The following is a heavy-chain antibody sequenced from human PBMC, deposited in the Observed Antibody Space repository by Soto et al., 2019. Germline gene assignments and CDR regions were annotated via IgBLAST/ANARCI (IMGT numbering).Heavy chain of an antibody. CDR2: ISYDGSNK. Sequence: PGGSLRLSCAASGFTFSSYGMHWVRQAPGKGLEWVAVISYDGSNKCYADSVKGRFTISRDNSKNTLYLQMNSLRAEDTAVYYCAKAMGNDYYDSSGRDAFDIWGQGTMVTVSS. D-gene: IGHD3-22*01. V-gene: IGHV3-30*18. J-gene: IGHJ3*02. CDR1: GFTFSSYG. CDR3: AKAMGNDYYDSSGRDAFDI.